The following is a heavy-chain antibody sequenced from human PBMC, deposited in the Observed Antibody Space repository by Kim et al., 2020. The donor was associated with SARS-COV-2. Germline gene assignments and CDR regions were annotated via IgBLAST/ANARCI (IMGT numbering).Heavy chain of an antibody. V-gene: IGHV5-51*01. CDR2: IYPGDSDT. D-gene: IGHD3-10*01. CDR3: ARVYYGSGSYLRFDP. Sequence: GESLKISCKGSGYSFTSYWIGWVRQMPGKGLEWMGIIYPGDSDTRYSPSFQGQVTISADKSISTAYLQWSSLKASDTAMYYCARVYYGSGSYLRFDPWGQGTLVTVSS. J-gene: IGHJ5*02. CDR1: GYSFTSYW.